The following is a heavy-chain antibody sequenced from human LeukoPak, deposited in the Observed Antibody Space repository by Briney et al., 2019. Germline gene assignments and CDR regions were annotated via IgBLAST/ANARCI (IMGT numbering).Heavy chain of an antibody. D-gene: IGHD2/OR15-2a*01. CDR3: ARQYYATRGGDS. J-gene: IGHJ4*02. V-gene: IGHV4-39*01. CDR2: IYYSGST. Sequence: SETLSLTCTVSGGSISGNDYYWAWIRQSPGKGPEWIGSIYYSGSTYYNPSLRSRVTISVDMPKNQFSLKLISMTVADTAVYYCARQYYATRGGDSWGQGTLVAVSS. CDR1: GGSISGNDYY.